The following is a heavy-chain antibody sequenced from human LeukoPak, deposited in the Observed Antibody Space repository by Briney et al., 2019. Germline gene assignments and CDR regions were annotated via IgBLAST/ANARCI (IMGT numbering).Heavy chain of an antibody. Sequence: ASVKVSCKASGYTFTSYDINWVRQATGQGLEWMGWMNPNSGNTGYAQKFQGRVTMTRNTSISTAYMELSSLRSEDTAVYYCARARRSVGLGQYYFDYWGQGTLVTVSS. D-gene: IGHD6-19*01. CDR3: ARARRSVGLGQYYFDY. V-gene: IGHV1-8*01. CDR2: MNPNSGNT. CDR1: GYTFTSYD. J-gene: IGHJ4*02.